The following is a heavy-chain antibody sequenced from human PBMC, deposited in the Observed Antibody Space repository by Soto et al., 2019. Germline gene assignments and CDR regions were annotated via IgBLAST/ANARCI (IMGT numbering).Heavy chain of an antibody. CDR2: IYYSGST. Sequence: SETLSLTCTVSGGSISSSSYYWGWIRQPPGKGLEWIGSIYYSGSTYYNPSLKSRVTISVDTSKNQFSLKLSSVTAADTAVYYCARRGELAIAAAGTGYYYCGMDVWGQGTPVTVSS. J-gene: IGHJ6*02. CDR1: GGSISSSSYY. D-gene: IGHD6-13*01. V-gene: IGHV4-39*01. CDR3: ARRGELAIAAAGTGYYYCGMDV.